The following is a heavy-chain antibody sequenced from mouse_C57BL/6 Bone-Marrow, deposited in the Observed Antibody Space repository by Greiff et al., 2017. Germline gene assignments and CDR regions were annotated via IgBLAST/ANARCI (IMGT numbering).Heavy chain of an antibody. V-gene: IGHV1-64*01. Sequence: VQVLEPGAGLVKPGASVKFSCKASGYTFSGYWMHWVRQTPGQGLEWIGMISTNSGSTYYTEKFKSKATLTVDKSSSTAYMQLSSLTSEDAAVCYCARWWDDDEDYWGQGTTLTVSS. CDR3: ARWWDDDEDY. CDR1: GYTFSGYW. J-gene: IGHJ2*01. CDR2: ISTNSGST. D-gene: IGHD2-4*01.